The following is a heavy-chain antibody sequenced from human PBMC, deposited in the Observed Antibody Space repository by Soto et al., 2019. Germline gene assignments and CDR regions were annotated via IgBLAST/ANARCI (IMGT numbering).Heavy chain of an antibody. Sequence: PGGSLRLSCAASGFTFSSYSMNWVRQAPGKGLEWVSSISSSSSYIYYADSVKGRFTISRDNAKNSLYLQMNSLRAEDTAVYYCARVRDILTGQEDSYSYYCGMDVWGQGTTVTVTS. D-gene: IGHD3-9*01. CDR1: GFTFSSYS. CDR2: ISSSSSYI. J-gene: IGHJ6*02. CDR3: ARVRDILTGQEDSYSYYCGMDV. V-gene: IGHV3-21*01.